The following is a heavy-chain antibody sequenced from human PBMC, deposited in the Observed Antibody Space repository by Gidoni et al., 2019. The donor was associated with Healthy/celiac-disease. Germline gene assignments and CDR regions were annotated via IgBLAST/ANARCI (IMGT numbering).Heavy chain of an antibody. CDR2: IKSKTDGGTT. V-gene: IGHV3-15*01. CDR3: TTRIIAAAGTLMGYYYYMDV. J-gene: IGHJ6*03. D-gene: IGHD6-13*01. Sequence: EVQLVESGGGLVKPGGSLRLSCAASGFTFSTAWMSWVRQAPGKGLEWVGRIKSKTDGGTTDYAAPVKGRFTISRDDSKNTLYLQMNSLKTEDTAVYYCTTRIIAAAGTLMGYYYYMDVWGKGTTVTVSS. CDR1: GFTFSTAW.